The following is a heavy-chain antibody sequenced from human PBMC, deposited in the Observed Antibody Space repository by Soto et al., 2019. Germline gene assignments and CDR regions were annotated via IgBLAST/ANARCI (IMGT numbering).Heavy chain of an antibody. Sequence: ASVKVSCKASGYTFTGYFIHWVRQAPGQGLEWMGCINPKNGDTYYAQRFQGRVTLTRDTSVSTAHMELTRLISDDTAVYYCARSSGSYSYYGMDVWGQGTTVTAP. J-gene: IGHJ6*02. V-gene: IGHV1-2*02. CDR2: INPKNGDT. CDR1: GYTFTGYF. CDR3: ARSSGSYSYYGMDV. D-gene: IGHD1-26*01.